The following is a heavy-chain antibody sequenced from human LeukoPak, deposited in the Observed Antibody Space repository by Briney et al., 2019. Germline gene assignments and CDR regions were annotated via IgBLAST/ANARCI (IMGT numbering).Heavy chain of an antibody. CDR1: GFTFNSYA. J-gene: IGHJ4*02. V-gene: IGHV3-30-3*01. CDR2: ISYDGSNK. Sequence: GGSLRLSCAASGFTFNSYAMSWVRQAPGKGLEWVAVISYDGSNKYYADSVKGRFTISRDNFKNTLYLQMNSLRAEDTAVYYCARRYDYVWGSYRSGYFDYWGQGTLVTVSS. CDR3: ARRYDYVWGSYRSGYFDY. D-gene: IGHD3-16*02.